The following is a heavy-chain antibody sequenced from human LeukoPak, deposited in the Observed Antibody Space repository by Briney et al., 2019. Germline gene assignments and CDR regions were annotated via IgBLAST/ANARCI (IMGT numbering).Heavy chain of an antibody. CDR2: INPNSGET. D-gene: IGHD6-13*01. J-gene: IGHJ4*02. CDR3: ARGATRLATAGAEFDS. CDR1: GYNFIGFY. Sequence: ASVKVSCKASGYNFIGFYMHWVRQAPGQSLEWMGRINPNSGETSFALSFQGRVTTTRDTSINTAYMELGRLTSDDTAVYFCARGATRLATAGAEFDSWGQGTLVIVSS. V-gene: IGHV1-2*06.